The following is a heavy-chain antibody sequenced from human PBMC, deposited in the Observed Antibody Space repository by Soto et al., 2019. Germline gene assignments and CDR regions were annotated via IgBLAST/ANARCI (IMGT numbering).Heavy chain of an antibody. J-gene: IGHJ4*02. CDR2: ISYDGSNE. V-gene: IGHV3-30*18. Sequence: VQLVESGGGVVQPGRSLRLSCAASGFTFSTYGIHWVRQALGKGLEWVAVISYDGSNEYYVDSVKGRFTISRDNSKNTLYLQMNSLRAEDTAVYYCAKDPGYSYGYGFDYWGQGTLVTVSS. D-gene: IGHD5-18*01. CDR3: AKDPGYSYGYGFDY. CDR1: GFTFSTYG.